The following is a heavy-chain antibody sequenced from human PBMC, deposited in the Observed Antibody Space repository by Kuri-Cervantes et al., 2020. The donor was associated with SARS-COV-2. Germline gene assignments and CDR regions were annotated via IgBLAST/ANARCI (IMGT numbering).Heavy chain of an antibody. D-gene: IGHD6-6*01. CDR2: ISSSSSYI. J-gene: IGHJ6*02. CDR1: GFTFNNYA. CDR3: ARESSIAAREWFYYYYGMDV. Sequence: GGSLRLSCAASGFTFNNYAMSWVRQAPGKGLEWVSSISSSSSYIYYADSVKGRFTISRDNAKNSLYLQMNSLRDEDTAVYYCARESSIAAREWFYYYYGMDVWGQGTTVTVSS. V-gene: IGHV3-21*01.